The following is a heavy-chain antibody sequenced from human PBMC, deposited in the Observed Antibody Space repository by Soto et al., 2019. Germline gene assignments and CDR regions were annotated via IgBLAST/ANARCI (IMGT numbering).Heavy chain of an antibody. CDR3: AKCGWNLHSYGSEGEIYYYYMDV. Sequence: EVQLLESGGGLVQPGGSLRLSCAASGFTFSSYAMSWVRQAPGKGLEWVSAISGSGGSTYYADSVKGRFTISRDNSKNTLYLQMNSLGAEDTAVYYCAKCGWNLHSYGSEGEIYYYYMDVWGKGTTVTVSS. J-gene: IGHJ6*03. D-gene: IGHD5-18*01. CDR2: ISGSGGST. CDR1: GFTFSSYA. V-gene: IGHV3-23*01.